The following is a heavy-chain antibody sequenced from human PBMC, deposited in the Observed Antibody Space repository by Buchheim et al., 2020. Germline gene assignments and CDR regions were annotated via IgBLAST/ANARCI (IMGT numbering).Heavy chain of an antibody. CDR2: IYYSGTT. D-gene: IGHD2-2*01. CDR1: NGSISISSYY. Sequence: QMQLQESGPGLVKPSETLSLTCTVSNGSISISSYYWGWIRQPPGKGLEWIGNIYYSGTTNYNPSLKSRVALSADTSKNQFSLRLTSVTAADTAVYYGARRSGSRDYYYMDVWGKGTT. V-gene: IGHV4-39*01. CDR3: ARRSGSRDYYYMDV. J-gene: IGHJ6*03.